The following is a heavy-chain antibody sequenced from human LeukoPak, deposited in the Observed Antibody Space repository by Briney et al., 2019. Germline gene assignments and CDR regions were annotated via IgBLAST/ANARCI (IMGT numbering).Heavy chain of an antibody. J-gene: IGHJ3*02. Sequence: PSETLSLTCTVSGGSITNYYWSWIRQPPGKGLEWIGFSYYNGNTNYNPSLKSRVTISVDTSKNQFSLKLSSVTAADTAVYYCAVGDGYKDAFDIWGQGTMVAVSS. D-gene: IGHD5-24*01. CDR3: AVGDGYKDAFDI. CDR2: SYYNGNT. V-gene: IGHV4-59*01. CDR1: GGSITNYY.